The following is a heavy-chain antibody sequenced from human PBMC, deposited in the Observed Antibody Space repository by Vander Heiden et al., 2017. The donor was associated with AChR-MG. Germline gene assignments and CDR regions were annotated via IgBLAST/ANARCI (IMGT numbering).Heavy chain of an antibody. CDR2: ISYDGSNK. V-gene: IGHV3-30*18. CDR3: AKLFVIAAAGFDY. CDR1: GFTFSSYG. D-gene: IGHD6-13*01. Sequence: QVQLVESGGGVVQPGRSLGLSCADTGFTFSSYGMPWVLQAPGKGLEWVAVISYDGSNKYYADSVKGRFTISRDHSKNTPYLQMNSLRAEDTAVYYCAKLFVIAAAGFDYWGQGTLVTVSS. J-gene: IGHJ4*02.